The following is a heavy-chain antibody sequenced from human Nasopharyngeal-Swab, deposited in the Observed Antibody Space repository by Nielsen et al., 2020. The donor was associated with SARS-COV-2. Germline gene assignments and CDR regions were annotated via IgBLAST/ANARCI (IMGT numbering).Heavy chain of an antibody. CDR1: GDTFSSYA. Sequence: SVKVSCKASGDTFSSYAISWVRQAPGQGLEWMGGIIPIFGTANYAQKFQGRVTITADESTSTAYMELSSLRSEDTAVYYCARGGYYGSGSYFHYYYGMDVWGQGTTVTVSS. J-gene: IGHJ6*02. V-gene: IGHV1-69*13. D-gene: IGHD3-10*01. CDR3: ARGGYYGSGSYFHYYYGMDV. CDR2: IIPIFGTA.